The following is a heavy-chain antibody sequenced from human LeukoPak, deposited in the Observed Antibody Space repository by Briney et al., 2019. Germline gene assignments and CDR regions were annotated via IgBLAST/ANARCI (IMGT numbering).Heavy chain of an antibody. V-gene: IGHV1-2*02. CDR2: INPNSGGT. CDR1: GYTFTGYY. CDR3: AREPARGLLLNY. Sequence: ASVKVSCKASGYTFTGYYMHWVRQAPGQGLEWMGWINPNSGGTNYAQKFQGRVTMTRDTSISTAFMVLSRLTSDDTAVYYCAREPARGLLLNYWGQGTLVTVSS. J-gene: IGHJ4*02. D-gene: IGHD2-21*01.